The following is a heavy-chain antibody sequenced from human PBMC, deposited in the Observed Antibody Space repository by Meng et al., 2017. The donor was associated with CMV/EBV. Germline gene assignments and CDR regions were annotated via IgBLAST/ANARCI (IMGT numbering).Heavy chain of an antibody. V-gene: IGHV4-34*01. CDR2: INHSGST. D-gene: IGHD4-23*01. Sequence: SETLSLTCAVYGGSFSGYYWSWIRQPPGQGLEWIGEINHSGSTNYNPSRKSRVTISVDTSKNQFSLKLSPVTAAATAVYDCASRKWVTVTLYSCYGMDVWGQGTTVTVSS. CDR3: ASRKWVTVTLYSCYGMDV. CDR1: GGSFSGYY. J-gene: IGHJ6*02.